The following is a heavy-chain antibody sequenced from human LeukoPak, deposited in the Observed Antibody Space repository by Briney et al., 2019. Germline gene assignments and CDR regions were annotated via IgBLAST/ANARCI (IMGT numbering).Heavy chain of an antibody. D-gene: IGHD5-12*01. CDR2: INPNSGGT. CDR1: GYTFTGYY. V-gene: IGHV1-2*02. Sequence: ASVKVPCKASGYTFTGYYMHWVRQAPGQGLEWMGWINPNSGGTNYAQKFQGRVTMTRDTSISTAYMELSRLRSDDTAVYYCARVPTEWLTIFDYCGQGTLVTVSS. J-gene: IGHJ4*02. CDR3: ARVPTEWLTIFDY.